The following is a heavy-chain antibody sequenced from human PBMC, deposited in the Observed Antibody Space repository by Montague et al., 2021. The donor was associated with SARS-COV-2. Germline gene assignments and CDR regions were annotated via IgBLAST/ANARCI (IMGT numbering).Heavy chain of an antibody. V-gene: IGHV4-4*02. Sequence: SETLSLTCTVSGGSVSSDNWWTWFRQPPGKGLVWIGEIYHSGTTXYNPSIQSRVTISVDKSRNHLSLNLRSVTAAATAMYYCALPLGGARFDPWGQGILVTVSS. J-gene: IGHJ5*02. CDR3: ALPLGGARFDP. CDR2: IYHSGTT. D-gene: IGHD2-15*01. CDR1: GGSVSSDNW.